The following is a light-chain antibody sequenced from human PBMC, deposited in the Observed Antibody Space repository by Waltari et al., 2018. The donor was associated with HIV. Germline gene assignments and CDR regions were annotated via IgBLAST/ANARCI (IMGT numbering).Light chain of an antibody. Sequence: DIVMTQSPLSLPVTPGEQAFISCRSSQGPLHSNGYNYLDWYLQKPGQSPQLLIYLGSNRASGVPDRFSGSGSGTDFTLKISRVEAEDVGVYYCMQTVQTPLTFGGGTKVEI. CDR3: MQTVQTPLT. J-gene: IGKJ4*01. CDR1: QGPLHSNGYNY. V-gene: IGKV2-28*01. CDR2: LGS.